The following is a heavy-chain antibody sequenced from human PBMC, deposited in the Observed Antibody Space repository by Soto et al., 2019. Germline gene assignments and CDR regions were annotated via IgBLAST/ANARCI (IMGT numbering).Heavy chain of an antibody. V-gene: IGHV4-34*02. Sequence: QVQLQQWGAGLLKPSETLSLTCAVYGGSFSGYYWSWIRQPPGKGLEWIGEINHSGSTNYNPSLTSRVTISVDTSKNQFSLKLRSVTAADPAVYYCARGLLGGAAIWGQGTLVTVSS. CDR2: INHSGST. CDR1: GGSFSGYY. CDR3: ARGLLGGAAI. D-gene: IGHD2-2*01. J-gene: IGHJ4*02.